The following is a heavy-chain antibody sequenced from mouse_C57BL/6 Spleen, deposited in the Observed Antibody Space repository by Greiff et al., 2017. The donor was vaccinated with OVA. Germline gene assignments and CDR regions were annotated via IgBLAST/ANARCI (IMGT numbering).Heavy chain of an antibody. CDR2: IDPETGGT. V-gene: IGHV1-15*01. D-gene: IGHD4-1*02. CDR1: GYTFTDYE. J-gene: IGHJ3*01. Sequence: QVHVKQSGAELVRPGASVTLSCKASGYTFTDYEMHWVKQTPVHGLEWIGAIDPETGGTAYNQKFKGKAILTADKSSSTAYMELRSLTSEDSAVYYCTRGINWDDEFAYWGQGTLVTVSA. CDR3: TRGINWDDEFAY.